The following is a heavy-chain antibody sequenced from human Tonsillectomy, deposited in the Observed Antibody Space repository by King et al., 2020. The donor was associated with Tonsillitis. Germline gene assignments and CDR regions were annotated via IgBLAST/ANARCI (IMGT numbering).Heavy chain of an antibody. D-gene: IGHD3-22*01. CDR3: ARDYDSSGYYYVYFDY. V-gene: IGHV3-30*04. Sequence: VQLVESGGGVVQPGRSLRLFCAASGFNFSSYSVHWVRQAPGKGLEWVAVISYDGGHKYYADSVKGRFTISRDNSKNTLYLQMNSLRTEDTAVYYCARDYDSSGYYYVYFDYWGQGTLVTVSS. J-gene: IGHJ4*02. CDR1: GFNFSSYS. CDR2: ISYDGGHK.